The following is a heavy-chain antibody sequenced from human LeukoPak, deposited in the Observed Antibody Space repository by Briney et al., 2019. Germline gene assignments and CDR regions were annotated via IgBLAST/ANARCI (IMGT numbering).Heavy chain of an antibody. CDR3: ARAAVAGHYNWFDP. Sequence: SVKVSCKASGYTFTSYAMHWVRQPPGQGLEWMGWINASNGNTKYSQKFQGRVTITRDTSASTAYMELSSLRSDDTAVYYCARAAVAGHYNWFDPWGQGTLVTVSS. J-gene: IGHJ5*02. CDR1: GYTFTSYA. V-gene: IGHV1-3*01. CDR2: INASNGNT. D-gene: IGHD6-19*01.